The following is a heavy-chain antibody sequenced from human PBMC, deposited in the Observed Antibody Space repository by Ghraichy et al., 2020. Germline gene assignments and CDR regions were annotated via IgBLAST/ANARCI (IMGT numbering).Heavy chain of an antibody. V-gene: IGHV3-23*01. CDR2: ISGSGGST. Sequence: LSLTCAASGLTFSSYAMSWVRQAPGKGLEWGSAISGSGGSTYYADSVKGRFTISRDNSKNTLYLQMNSLRAEDTAVYYCAKSPTAAIAENDAFDIWGQGTMVTVSS. D-gene: IGHD6-13*01. CDR1: GLTFSSYA. CDR3: AKSPTAAIAENDAFDI. J-gene: IGHJ3*02.